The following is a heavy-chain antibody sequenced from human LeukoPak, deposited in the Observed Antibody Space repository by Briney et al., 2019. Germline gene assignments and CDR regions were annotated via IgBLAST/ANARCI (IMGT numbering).Heavy chain of an antibody. D-gene: IGHD6-19*01. Sequence: GGSLRLSCAASGFTFNNYNMNWVRQAPGKALEWVSSITSSGTYIFYADSVKGRFTISRDNAKNSLYLQMNSLGPEDTAVYYCAREQAPGIAVAGFDYWGQGTLVTVSS. CDR1: GFTFNNYN. CDR2: ITSSGTYI. CDR3: AREQAPGIAVAGFDY. V-gene: IGHV3-21*01. J-gene: IGHJ4*02.